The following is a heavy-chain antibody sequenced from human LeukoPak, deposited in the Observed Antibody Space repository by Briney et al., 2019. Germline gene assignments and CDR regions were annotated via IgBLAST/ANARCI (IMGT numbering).Heavy chain of an antibody. D-gene: IGHD4-23*01. V-gene: IGHV4-59*08. Sequence: SETLSVTCSVSGGSISSYYWTWIRQPPGKGVEWIGYIYYSGSTNYNPSLKSRVTISVDTSKNQFSLKLSSVTAADTAVYYCASSGGNSYYFDYWGQGTLVTVSS. CDR1: GGSISSYY. CDR2: IYYSGST. J-gene: IGHJ4*02. CDR3: ASSGGNSYYFDY.